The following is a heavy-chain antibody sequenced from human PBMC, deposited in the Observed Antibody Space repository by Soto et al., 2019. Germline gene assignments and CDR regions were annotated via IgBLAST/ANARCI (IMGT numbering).Heavy chain of an antibody. J-gene: IGHJ6*02. CDR2: ISAYNGNT. Sequence: ASVKVSCKASGYTFNKYGVSWVRQAPGQGLEWVGWISAYNGNTNTAQKLQGRVTMTTDTSTNTAYMEVRSLRPDDTAVYYCARGGYRDWLQPDAMDVWGQGTTVTVSS. CDR3: ARGGYRDWLQPDAMDV. CDR1: GYTFNKYG. V-gene: IGHV1-18*01. D-gene: IGHD3-9*01.